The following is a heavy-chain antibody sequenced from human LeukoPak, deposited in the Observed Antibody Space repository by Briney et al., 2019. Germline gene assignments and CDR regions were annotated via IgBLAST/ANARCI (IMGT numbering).Heavy chain of an antibody. CDR2: IYTSGST. Sequence: KPSETLSLTCTVSGGSISSYYWSWIRQPAGKGLEWIGRIYTSGSTNYNPSLKSRVTISVDTSKNQFSLKLSSVTAADTAVYYCAREAYDFWSGSARDSGYWGQGTLVTVSS. V-gene: IGHV4-4*07. CDR3: AREAYDFWSGSARDSGY. J-gene: IGHJ4*02. CDR1: GGSISSYY. D-gene: IGHD3-3*01.